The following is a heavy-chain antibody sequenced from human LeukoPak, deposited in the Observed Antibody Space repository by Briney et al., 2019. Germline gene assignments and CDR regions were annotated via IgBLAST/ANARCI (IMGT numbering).Heavy chain of an antibody. V-gene: IGHV3-23*01. D-gene: IGHD1-26*01. CDR1: GFTFSSYA. Sequence: GGSLRLSCAASGFTFSSYAMSWVRQAPGKGLEWVSAISGSGGSTYYADSVKGRFTISRDNSRNTLYLQMNSLRAEDTAVYYCAKAGISGIVGLFDYWGQGTLVTVSS. CDR2: ISGSGGST. CDR3: AKAGISGIVGLFDY. J-gene: IGHJ4*02.